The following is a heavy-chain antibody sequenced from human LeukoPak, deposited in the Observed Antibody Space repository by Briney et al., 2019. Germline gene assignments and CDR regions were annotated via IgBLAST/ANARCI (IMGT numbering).Heavy chain of an antibody. CDR1: GFTFSSYA. Sequence: GGSLRLSCAASGFTFSSYAMSWVRQAPGKGLEWVSIINKSGGSTNYADSVKGRFTISRDNSENTLYLQVNSLRAEDTALYYCAKDLAMYYYDSSGYYWDYWGQGTLVTVSS. D-gene: IGHD3-22*01. V-gene: IGHV3-23*01. J-gene: IGHJ4*02. CDR3: AKDLAMYYYDSSGYYWDY. CDR2: INKSGGST.